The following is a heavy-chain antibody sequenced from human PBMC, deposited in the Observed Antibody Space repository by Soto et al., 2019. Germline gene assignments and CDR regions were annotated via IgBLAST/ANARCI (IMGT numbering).Heavy chain of an antibody. CDR1: GYTFTGYY. Sequence: SVKVSCKASGYTFTGYYMHWVRQAPRQGLEWMGWINPNSGGTNYAQKFQGWVTMTRDTSISTAYMELSRLRSDDTAVYYCARDGGRYCSGGSCYLAVYYGMDVWGQGTTVTVSS. V-gene: IGHV1-2*04. CDR2: INPNSGGT. J-gene: IGHJ6*02. CDR3: ARDGGRYCSGGSCYLAVYYGMDV. D-gene: IGHD2-15*01.